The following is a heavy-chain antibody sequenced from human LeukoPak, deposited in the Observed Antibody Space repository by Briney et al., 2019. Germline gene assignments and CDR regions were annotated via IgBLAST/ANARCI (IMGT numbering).Heavy chain of an antibody. Sequence: GRSLRLSCAAYGFTFSSYVMHWVRQAPGKGLEGVAVIWYDGTNKYYADSVKGRFTISRDNSKNTLYLQMNSLRAEDTAVYYCARGSEIAAPRPFDYWGQGTLVTVSS. CDR3: ARGSEIAAPRPFDY. CDR1: GFTFSSYV. D-gene: IGHD6-13*01. J-gene: IGHJ4*02. V-gene: IGHV3-33*01. CDR2: IWYDGTNK.